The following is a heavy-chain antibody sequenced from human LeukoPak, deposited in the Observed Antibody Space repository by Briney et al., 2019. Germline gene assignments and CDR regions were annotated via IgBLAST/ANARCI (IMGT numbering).Heavy chain of an antibody. D-gene: IGHD6-13*01. J-gene: IGHJ6*02. Sequence: ASVKVSCKASGYTFTGYYMHWVRQAPGQGLEWMGWINPNSGGTNHAQKFQGRVTMTRDTSISTAYMELSRLRSDDTAVYYCARDLSWLAAGTYYGMDVWGQGTTVTVSS. V-gene: IGHV1-2*02. CDR2: INPNSGGT. CDR1: GYTFTGYY. CDR3: ARDLSWLAAGTYYGMDV.